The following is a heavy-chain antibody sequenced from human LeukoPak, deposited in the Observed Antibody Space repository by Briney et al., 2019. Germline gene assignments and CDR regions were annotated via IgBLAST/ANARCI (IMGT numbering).Heavy chain of an antibody. CDR2: IYTSGST. V-gene: IGHV4-61*02. CDR3: ARGGNLHDAFDI. J-gene: IGHJ3*02. CDR1: GGSISSGSYY. Sequence: TVSLTCTVSGGSISSGSYYWRWIRQPAGKGLEWIGRIYTSGSTNYNPSLKSRVTISVDTSKNQFSLKLSSVTAADTAVYYCARGGNLHDAFDIWGQGTMVTVSS. D-gene: IGHD6-25*01.